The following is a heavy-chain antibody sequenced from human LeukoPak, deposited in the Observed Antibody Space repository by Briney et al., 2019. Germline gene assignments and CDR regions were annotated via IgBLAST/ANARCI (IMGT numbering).Heavy chain of an antibody. V-gene: IGHV1-2*02. CDR1: GYTLTDYY. CDR3: ARDSTCGDGYYFAS. J-gene: IGHJ4*02. CDR2: INPNSGGA. Sequence: SAKASCKASGYTLTDYYIHWVRQAPEQGLEWMGWINPNSGGAHYAQKFQGRVTMTRDTSISTAFMELSRVRSDDTAMFCCARDSTCGDGYYFASWGQGTLVTVSS. D-gene: IGHD5-18*01.